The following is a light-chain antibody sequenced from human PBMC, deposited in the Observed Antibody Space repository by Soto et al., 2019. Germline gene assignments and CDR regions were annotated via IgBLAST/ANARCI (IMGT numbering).Light chain of an antibody. J-gene: IGKJ1*01. Sequence: DIQMTQSPSTLSAFVVDRVTITGLASQSISSWLAWYQQKPGKAPKLLVYQASTLESGVPLRFSGSGSGTEFTLTINSLQSDDFATYYCQQYDSYSWTFGQGTKVDIK. CDR3: QQYDSYSWT. V-gene: IGKV1-5*03. CDR2: QAS. CDR1: QSISSW.